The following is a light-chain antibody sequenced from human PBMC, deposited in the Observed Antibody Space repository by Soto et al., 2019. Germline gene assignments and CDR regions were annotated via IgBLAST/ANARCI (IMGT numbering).Light chain of an antibody. Sequence: EIVLTQSPGTLSLSPGERATLSCRASQSVNNNRLGWYKQKPGQAPRLLIYGASTRAAGVAERFSGSGSGTDFTLSISRLEPEDFAVYYCQQYGNSPITFGGGTKVEIK. CDR2: GAS. V-gene: IGKV3-20*01. J-gene: IGKJ4*01. CDR3: QQYGNSPIT. CDR1: QSVNNNR.